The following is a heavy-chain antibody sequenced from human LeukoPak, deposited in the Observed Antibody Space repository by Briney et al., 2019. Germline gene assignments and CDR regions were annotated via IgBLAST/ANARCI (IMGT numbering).Heavy chain of an antibody. Sequence: SQTLSLTCTVSGGSISSGGYYWSWIRQPPGKGLEWIGYIYHSGSTYYNPSLKSRVTISVDRSKNQFSLKLSSVTAADTAVYYCARERDERAFDIWGQGTMVTVSS. CDR2: IYHSGST. CDR3: ARERDERAFDI. D-gene: IGHD5-24*01. V-gene: IGHV4-30-2*01. J-gene: IGHJ3*02. CDR1: GGSISSGGYY.